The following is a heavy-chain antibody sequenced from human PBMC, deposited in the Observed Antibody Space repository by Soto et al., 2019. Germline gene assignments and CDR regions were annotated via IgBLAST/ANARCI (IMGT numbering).Heavy chain of an antibody. Sequence: PGESLKISCKGSGYIFTSYGISWVRQMPGKGLEWMGRIDPSDSYTNYSPSFQGHVTISADKSISTAYLQWSSLKDSDTAMYYCASRGYSYGYDNLTALEIDYWGQGTLVTVSS. V-gene: IGHV5-10-1*01. J-gene: IGHJ4*02. D-gene: IGHD5-18*01. CDR3: ASRGYSYGYDNLTALEIDY. CDR2: IDPSDSYT. CDR1: GYIFTSYG.